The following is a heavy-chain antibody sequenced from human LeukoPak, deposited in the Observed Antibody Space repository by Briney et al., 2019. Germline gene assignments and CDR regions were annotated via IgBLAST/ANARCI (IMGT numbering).Heavy chain of an antibody. Sequence: TASETLSLTCAVYGGSFSSYYCSWIRQPPGKWLEWIVEINHIVSTNYNPSLKSRVTLSVDTSKNQFSLKLSSVTAAETAVYYCARIPPYHYGSGRQVPADYFQHWGQRSLVTVSS. D-gene: IGHD3-10*01. J-gene: IGHJ1*01. CDR3: ARIPPYHYGSGRQVPADYFQH. CDR2: INHIVST. V-gene: IGHV4-34*01. CDR1: GGSFSSYY.